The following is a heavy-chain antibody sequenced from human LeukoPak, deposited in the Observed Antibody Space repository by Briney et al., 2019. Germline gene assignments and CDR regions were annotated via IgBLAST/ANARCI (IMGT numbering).Heavy chain of an antibody. J-gene: IGHJ4*02. CDR2: ISSSSSYI. Sequence: GGSLRLSCAASGFTFSSYSMNWVRQAPGKGLEWVSSISSSSSYIYYADSVKGRFTISRDSAKNSLYLQMNSLRAEDTAVYYCARDEVVPAAIGNYWGQGTLVTVSS. CDR3: ARDEVVPAAIGNY. V-gene: IGHV3-21*01. CDR1: GFTFSSYS. D-gene: IGHD2-2*01.